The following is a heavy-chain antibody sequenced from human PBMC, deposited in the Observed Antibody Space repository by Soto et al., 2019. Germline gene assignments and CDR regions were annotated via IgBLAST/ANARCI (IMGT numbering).Heavy chain of an antibody. D-gene: IGHD5-12*01. J-gene: IGHJ4*02. Sequence: QLVQSGAEVKKPGASVRVSCKTSGPTFIAYYIHWVRQAPGQGLEWMGWIDPKSGGTTYEQKFLGRVTMTRDTSINTAYMALNRLTSDDTAVDYCARVSVDVPEWGQGTLITVSS. CDR3: ARVSVDVPE. CDR1: GPTFIAYY. V-gene: IGHV1-2*02. CDR2: IDPKSGGT.